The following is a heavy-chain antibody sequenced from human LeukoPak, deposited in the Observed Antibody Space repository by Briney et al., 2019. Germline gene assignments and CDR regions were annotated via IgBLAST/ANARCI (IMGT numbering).Heavy chain of an antibody. V-gene: IGHV3-7*03. J-gene: IGHJ4*02. CDR3: ARGAGDY. CDR2: IRPDGSES. Sequence: GSLRLSCVASGFIFSDYWMGWVRQAPGKGLEWVANIRPDGSESYPVDSVKGRFAFSKDNAKSSLYLQMNSLRSEDTAVYYCARGAGDYWGQGTLVTVSS. CDR1: GFIFSDYW.